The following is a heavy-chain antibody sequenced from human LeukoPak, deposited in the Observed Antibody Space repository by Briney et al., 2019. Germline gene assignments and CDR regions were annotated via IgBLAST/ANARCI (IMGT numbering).Heavy chain of an antibody. CDR3: ATVDTMYVVVPAAILY. V-gene: IGHV1-2*02. D-gene: IGHD2-2*02. CDR2: INPNSGGT. CDR1: GYTFTSYA. Sequence: ASVKVSCKASGYTFTSYAMHWVRQAPGQRLEWMGWINPNSGGTNYAQKFQGRVTMTRDTSISTAYMELSRLRSDDTAVYYCATVDTMYVVVPAAILYWGQGTLVTVSS. J-gene: IGHJ4*02.